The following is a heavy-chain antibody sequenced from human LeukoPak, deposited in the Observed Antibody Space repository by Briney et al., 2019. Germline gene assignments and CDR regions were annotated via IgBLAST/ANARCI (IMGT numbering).Heavy chain of an antibody. J-gene: IGHJ5*02. V-gene: IGHV7-4-1*02. CDR3: ARDLGDIVVVPAAIGNWFDP. Sequence: ASVKVSCKASGYTFTSYAMNWVRQAPGQGLEWMGWINTNTGNPTYAQGFTGRFVFSLDTSVSTAYLQISSLKAEDTAVYYCARDLGDIVVVPAAIGNWFDPWGQGTLVTVSS. CDR1: GYTFTSYA. D-gene: IGHD2-2*01. CDR2: INTNTGNP.